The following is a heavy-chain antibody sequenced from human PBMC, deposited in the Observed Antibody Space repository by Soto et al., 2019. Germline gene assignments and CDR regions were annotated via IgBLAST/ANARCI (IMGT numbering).Heavy chain of an antibody. CDR1: GVPLSSYS. Sequence: LSCAGSGVPLSSYSMNWVRLATGKGLEWVSSISSSSSYIYYADSVKGRFTISRDNAKNSLYLQMKSLRAEDTAVYYCARDKHPPGIAAAGVDYWGQGTLVTVSS. CDR3: ARDKHPPGIAAAGVDY. V-gene: IGHV3-21*01. CDR2: ISSSSSYI. J-gene: IGHJ4*02. D-gene: IGHD6-13*01.